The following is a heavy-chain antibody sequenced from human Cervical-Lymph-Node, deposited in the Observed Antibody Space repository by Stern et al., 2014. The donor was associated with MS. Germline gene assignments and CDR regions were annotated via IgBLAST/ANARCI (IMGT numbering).Heavy chain of an antibody. CDR1: GATFSTNA. Sequence: QVQLVKSGAEVRKPGSSVKVSCKASGATFSTNAISWLRQAPGQGPEWMGAIVPIFGRANYVQKLRGRLTITADESASTAYMELRSLRSEDTAVYYCAREHHGGNFASWGQGTLVTVSS. V-gene: IGHV1-69*01. J-gene: IGHJ5*02. CDR2: IVPIFGRA. CDR3: AREHHGGNFAS. D-gene: IGHD4-23*01.